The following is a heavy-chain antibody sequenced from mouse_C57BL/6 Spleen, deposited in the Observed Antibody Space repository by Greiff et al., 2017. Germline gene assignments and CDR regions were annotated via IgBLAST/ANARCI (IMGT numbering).Heavy chain of an antibody. J-gene: IGHJ4*01. Sequence: QVQLQQSGAELVRPGASVTLSCKASGYTFTDYEMHWVKQTPVHGLEWIGAIDPETGGTAYNQKFKGKAILTADKSSSTAYMELRSLTSEDSAVYYGTRSDYDVYYAMDYWGQGTSVTVSS. CDR2: IDPETGGT. CDR3: TRSDYDVYYAMDY. V-gene: IGHV1-15*01. D-gene: IGHD2-4*01. CDR1: GYTFTDYE.